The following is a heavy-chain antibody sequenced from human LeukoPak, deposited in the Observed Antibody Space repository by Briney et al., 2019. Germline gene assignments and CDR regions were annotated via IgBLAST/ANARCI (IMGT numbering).Heavy chain of an antibody. Sequence: GGSLRLSCAASGFTFSNYWMNWVRQAPGKGLEWVANIMQDGSYIDYVDSVKGRFTISRDNAKNSLYLQMNSLRAEDTAVYYCAGGSGWLTDYWGQGTLVTVSS. J-gene: IGHJ4*02. CDR2: IMQDGSYI. CDR1: GFTFSNYW. V-gene: IGHV3-7*01. CDR3: AGGSGWLTDY. D-gene: IGHD6-19*01.